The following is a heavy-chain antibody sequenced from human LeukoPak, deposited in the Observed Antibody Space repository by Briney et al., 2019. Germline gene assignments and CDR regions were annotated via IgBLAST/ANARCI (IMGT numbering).Heavy chain of an antibody. J-gene: IGHJ4*02. CDR3: ATEVGQWLVRT. Sequence: TETLSLTCGVSGYSISSGYYWGWIRQPPGKGLEWIGSIYHSGRTYYNPSLKSRVTISVDTSKNQFSLKLTSVTAADTAVYYCATEVGQWLVRTWGQGTLVTVSS. CDR2: IYHSGRT. V-gene: IGHV4-38-2*01. CDR1: GYSISSGYY. D-gene: IGHD6-19*01.